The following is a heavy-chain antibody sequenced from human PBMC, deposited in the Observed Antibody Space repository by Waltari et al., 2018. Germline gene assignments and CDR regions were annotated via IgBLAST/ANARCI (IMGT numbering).Heavy chain of an antibody. CDR2: IHFDGGQT. J-gene: IGHJ4*02. V-gene: IGHV3-30*02. CDR1: GFTTGSYG. CDR3: AKDAFGNTYLDH. Sequence: QVQLVESGGGVVQPGMSLRLSCAASGFTTGSYGMHGVRRAPGKGLEWVALIHFDGGQTYYGDSVRGRFTISTDNSKNTLYLDMDSLKLNDTAIYYCAKDAFGNTYLDHWGQGTLVTVAS. D-gene: IGHD3-10*01.